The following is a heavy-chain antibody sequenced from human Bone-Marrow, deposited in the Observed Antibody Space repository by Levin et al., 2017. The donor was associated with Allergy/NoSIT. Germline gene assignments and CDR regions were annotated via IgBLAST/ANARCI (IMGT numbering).Heavy chain of an antibody. D-gene: IGHD3-10*01. J-gene: IGHJ4*02. CDR2: ITGGGGTT. Sequence: GGSLRLSCAASGFTFSSYAMFWVRLAPGKGLEWVSAITGGGGTTKSADSVMGRFTISRDNSRNTLYLQMDSLRADDTAVYYCAKGISGSKQASRFDYWGQGTLVTVSS. V-gene: IGHV3-23*01. CDR3: AKGISGSKQASRFDY. CDR1: GFTFSSYA.